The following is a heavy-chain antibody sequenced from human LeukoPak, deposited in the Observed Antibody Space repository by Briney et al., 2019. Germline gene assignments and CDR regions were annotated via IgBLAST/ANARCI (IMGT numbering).Heavy chain of an antibody. CDR3: ARAGFGESAYMAGYYYGMDV. J-gene: IGHJ6*02. D-gene: IGHD3-10*01. Sequence: ASVKVSCKASGYTFTSYGISWVRPAPGQGLEWMGWISAYNGNTNYAQKLQGRVTMTTDTSTSTAYMELRSLRSDDTAVYYCARAGFGESAYMAGYYYGMDVWGQGTTVTVSS. CDR1: GYTFTSYG. V-gene: IGHV1-18*01. CDR2: ISAYNGNT.